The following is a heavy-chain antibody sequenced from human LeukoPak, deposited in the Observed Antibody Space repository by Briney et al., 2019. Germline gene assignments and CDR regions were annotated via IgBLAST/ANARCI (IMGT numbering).Heavy chain of an antibody. V-gene: IGHV3-23*01. CDR2: ISGNGDNT. CDR1: GFTFISYS. CDR3: ARDRLEWELTLPDY. Sequence: PGGSLRLSCSVSGFTFISYSMTWVRQAPGKGLEWLSSISGNGDNTYYADSVKGRFTISRDNSKDTLYLQMNSLRAEDTAVYYCARDRLEWELTLPDYWGQGTLVTVSS. J-gene: IGHJ4*02. D-gene: IGHD1-26*01.